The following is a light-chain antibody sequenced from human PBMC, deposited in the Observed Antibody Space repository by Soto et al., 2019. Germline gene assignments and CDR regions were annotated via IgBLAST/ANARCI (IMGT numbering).Light chain of an antibody. J-gene: IGKJ4*01. CDR2: DAS. CDR1: QNVYNN. CDR3: QQCRNWPLT. Sequence: EIVMTQSPATLSVSPGEGATLSCKASQNVYNNLAWYQQRPGQPPRLLIYDASTRATGISARFSGSGYGTEFTPTISSLQSEDFAVYFCQQCRNWPLTFGGGTKGEIK. V-gene: IGKV3-15*01.